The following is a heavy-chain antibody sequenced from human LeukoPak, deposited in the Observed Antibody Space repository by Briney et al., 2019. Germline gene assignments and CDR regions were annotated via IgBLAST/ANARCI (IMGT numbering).Heavy chain of an antibody. Sequence: SETLSLTCAVFGGSFSSGQSWSWIRQPPGKGLEWIGVINHSGSTNYNPSLKSRVTISVDTSKNQFSLKLSSVTAADTAVYYCARESPPYSSSSKTYYYYYGMDAWGQGTTVTVSS. CDR2: INHSGST. J-gene: IGHJ6*02. CDR3: ARESPPYSSSSKTYYYYYGMDA. V-gene: IGHV4-34*01. CDR1: GGSFSSGQS. D-gene: IGHD6-6*01.